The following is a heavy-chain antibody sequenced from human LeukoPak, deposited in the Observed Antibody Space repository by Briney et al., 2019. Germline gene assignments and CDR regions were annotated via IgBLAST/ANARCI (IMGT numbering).Heavy chain of an antibody. CDR1: GYTFTSYG. J-gene: IGHJ4*02. Sequence: ASVKVSCKASGYTFTSYGISWVRQAPGQGLEWMGWISGYNGNTKYVQKFQGRVTMTIDTSTSTAYMELRSLRSDDTAVYYCARDLTHRRNYDNSGYQIVSAFWGQGTLVTVSS. CDR3: ARDLTHRRNYDNSGYQIVSAF. D-gene: IGHD3-22*01. V-gene: IGHV1-18*01. CDR2: ISGYNGNT.